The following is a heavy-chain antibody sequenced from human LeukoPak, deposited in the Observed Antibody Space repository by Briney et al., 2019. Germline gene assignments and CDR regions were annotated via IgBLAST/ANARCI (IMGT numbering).Heavy chain of an antibody. CDR2: ISGSSRHI. CDR3: ARGYCGGDCYGD. Sequence: GRSLRLSCAASGFSFNNYAMHWVRQAPGKGLEYVSSISGSSRHIYYADSVKGRFTISRDNTKSSLYLQMNSLRVEDMAVYYCARGYCGGDCYGDWGQGTLVTVSS. CDR1: GFSFNNYA. D-gene: IGHD2-21*02. V-gene: IGHV3-21*01. J-gene: IGHJ1*01.